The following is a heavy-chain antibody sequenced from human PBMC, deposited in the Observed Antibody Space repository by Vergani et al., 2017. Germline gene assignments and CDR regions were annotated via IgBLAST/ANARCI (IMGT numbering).Heavy chain of an antibody. CDR1: GFTFSSYA. CDR2: ISGSGGST. J-gene: IGHJ4*02. Sequence: EVQLLESGGGLVQPGGSLRLSCAASGFTFSSYAMSWVRQAPGKGLEWVSAISGSGGSTYYADSVKGRFTISRDNSKNTLYLQRNSLRAEDTAVYYWAKGGPDGGYFDYWGQGTLVTVSS. V-gene: IGHV3-23*01. D-gene: IGHD1-14*01. CDR3: AKGGPDGGYFDY.